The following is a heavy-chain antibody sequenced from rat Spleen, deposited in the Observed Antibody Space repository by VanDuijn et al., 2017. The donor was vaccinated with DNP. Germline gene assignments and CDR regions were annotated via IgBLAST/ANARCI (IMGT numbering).Heavy chain of an antibody. CDR2: ISYDSSST. CDR3: ARHRSYYGYNYFDY. V-gene: IGHV5-29*01. Sequence: EVQLVESDGGLVQPGRSLKVSCAASGFTFSDSYMAWVRQAPTKGLEWVATISYDSSSTYYRGSVKGRFTISRDNAKSTLYLQMNSLRSEDTATYYCARHRSYYGYNYFDYWGQGVMVTVSS. CDR1: GFTFSDSY. D-gene: IGHD1-9*01. J-gene: IGHJ2*01.